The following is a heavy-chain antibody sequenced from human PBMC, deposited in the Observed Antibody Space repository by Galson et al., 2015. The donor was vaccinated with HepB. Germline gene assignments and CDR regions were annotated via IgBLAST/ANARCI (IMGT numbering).Heavy chain of an antibody. D-gene: IGHD5-12*01. V-gene: IGHV3-30*03. Sequence: SLRLSCAASGFTFSSYGMHWVRQAPGKGLEWVAVISYDGSNKYYADSVKGRFTISRDNAKNSLYLQTNSLRGEDTAMYYCATMRGKFEYSDYDRADWGQGTLVTVSS. CDR1: GFTFSSYG. J-gene: IGHJ4*02. CDR2: ISYDGSNK. CDR3: ATMRGKFEYSDYDRAD.